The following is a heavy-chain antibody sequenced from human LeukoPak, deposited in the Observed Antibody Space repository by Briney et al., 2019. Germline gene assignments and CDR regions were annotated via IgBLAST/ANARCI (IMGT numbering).Heavy chain of an antibody. V-gene: IGHV3-15*01. CDR3: TTPRRLRRPDY. J-gene: IGHJ4*02. CDR2: IKSKTDGGTT. CDR1: GFTFSSYS. D-gene: IGHD3-16*01. Sequence: GGSLRLSCAASGFTFSSYSMSWVRQAPGKGLEWVGRIKSKTDGGTTDYAAPVKGRFTISRDDSKNTLYLQMNSLKTEDTAVYYCTTPRRLRRPDYWGQGTLVTVSS.